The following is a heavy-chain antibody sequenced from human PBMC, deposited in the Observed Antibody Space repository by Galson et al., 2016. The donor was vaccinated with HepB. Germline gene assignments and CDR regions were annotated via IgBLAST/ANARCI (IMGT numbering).Heavy chain of an antibody. CDR2: TYYRSRWYN. CDR1: GDSVSSHSAV. CDR3: ARDPQHVVEEGFDY. D-gene: IGHD2-21*01. J-gene: IGHJ4*02. V-gene: IGHV6-1*01. Sequence: CAISGDSVSSHSAVWNWIRQSPSRGLEWLGGTYYRSRWYNDYATSVKGRITINGDTSKNQFSLQLTSVTPEDTAMYFCARDPQHVVEEGFDYWGQGTLVTVSS.